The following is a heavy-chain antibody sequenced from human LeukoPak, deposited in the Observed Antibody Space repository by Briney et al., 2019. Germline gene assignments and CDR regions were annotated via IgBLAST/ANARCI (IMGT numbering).Heavy chain of an antibody. V-gene: IGHV3-7*03. CDR2: INHNGNVN. CDR1: GFTFSGYW. D-gene: IGHD3-16*01. CDR3: ARGGGLDV. Sequence: GSLRLSCAVSGFTFSGYWMTWVRQAPGKGLEWVASINHNGNVNYYVDSVKGRFTISRDNAKNSLYLQMSNLRAEDTAVYFCARGGGLDVWGQGATVTVSS. J-gene: IGHJ6*02.